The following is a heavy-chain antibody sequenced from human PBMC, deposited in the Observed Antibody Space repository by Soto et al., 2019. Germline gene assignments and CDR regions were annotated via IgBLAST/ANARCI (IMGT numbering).Heavy chain of an antibody. V-gene: IGHV5-10-1*01. J-gene: IGHJ6*01. CDR1: GYSFTDYS. Sequence: GDSLKISCEGRGYSFTDYSITWLRRTPGTGLEWMGKIHPSDSYTNFNPSFQGHVSISVDRSANTAYLQWTSLKASDSGIYYCARTLVETSTPSPVMDVWGHGTTGSVSA. CDR3: ARTLVETSTPSPVMDV. CDR2: IHPSDSYT.